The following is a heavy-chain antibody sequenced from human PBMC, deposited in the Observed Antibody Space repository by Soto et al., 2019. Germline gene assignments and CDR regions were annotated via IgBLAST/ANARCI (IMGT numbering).Heavy chain of an antibody. D-gene: IGHD3-3*01. J-gene: IGHJ6*02. CDR3: ARGGLGDFWSGYLNYYYYYGMDV. CDR1: GGSFIGYY. Sequence: SETLSLTCAVYGGSFIGYYWSWSRQPPGKGLEWIGEINHSGSTNYNPSLKSRVTISVDTSKNQFSLKLSSVTAADTAVYYCARGGLGDFWSGYLNYYYYYGMDVWGQGTTVTVSS. V-gene: IGHV4-34*01. CDR2: INHSGST.